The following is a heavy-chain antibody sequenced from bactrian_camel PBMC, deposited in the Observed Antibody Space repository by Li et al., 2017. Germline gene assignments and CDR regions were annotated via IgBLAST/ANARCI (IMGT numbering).Heavy chain of an antibody. CDR3: AKSLERATYYSCSYCPDFGY. V-gene: IGHV3S1*01. CDR1: GVPFGRAA. J-gene: IGHJ6*01. Sequence: HVQLVESGGGLVQPGGSLRLSCQASGVPFGRAAIHWVRRAPGKGLEWVSAINFSGGSTFYAGSVKGRFTISRDNSKNTAYLQLNSLKTEDMAMYYCAKSLERATYYSCSYCPDFGYWGQGTQVTVS. D-gene: IGHD2*01. CDR2: INFSGGST.